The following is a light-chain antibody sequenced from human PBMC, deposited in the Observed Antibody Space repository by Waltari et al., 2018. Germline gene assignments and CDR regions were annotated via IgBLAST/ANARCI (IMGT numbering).Light chain of an antibody. CDR1: DSVGIY. Sequence: ETVLTQSPGTLSLSTGGRAILPCKASDSVGIYLAWYQQKPGQAPRLLIYHASKRATGIPDRFSGSGSGTDFSLTISRLEPEDFAVYYCQKYVSLPATFGQGTRVEI. CDR2: HAS. CDR3: QKYVSLPAT. J-gene: IGKJ1*01. V-gene: IGKV3-20*01.